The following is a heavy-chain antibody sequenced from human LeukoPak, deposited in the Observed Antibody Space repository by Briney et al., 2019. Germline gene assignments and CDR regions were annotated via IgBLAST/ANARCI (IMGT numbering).Heavy chain of an antibody. D-gene: IGHD1-26*01. CDR1: GGSISSSSYY. V-gene: IGHV4-39*07. CDR3: ARVRPYIVGASLYYYYYMDV. J-gene: IGHJ6*03. CDR2: IYYSGST. Sequence: SETLSLTCTVSGGSISSSSYYWGWIRQPPGKGLEWIGSIYYSGSTYYNPSLKSRVTISVDTSKNQFSLKLSSVTAADTAVYYCARVRPYIVGASLYYYYYMDVWGKGTTVTVSS.